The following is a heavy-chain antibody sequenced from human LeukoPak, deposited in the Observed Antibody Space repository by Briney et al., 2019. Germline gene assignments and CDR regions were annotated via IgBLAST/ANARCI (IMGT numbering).Heavy chain of an antibody. J-gene: IGHJ4*02. D-gene: IGHD3-3*01. V-gene: IGHV3-23*01. CDR3: VKLNMYYDFWSGYDY. CDR2: ISGSGGDT. CDR1: GFTSSNYA. Sequence: GGSLRLSCAPSGFTSSNYAMSWVRQAPGKRLDWVSAISGSGGDTYYADSVKGRFTISRDNSKNTLYLQMNSLRAEDTAVYYCVKLNMYYDFWSGYDYWGQGTLVTVSS.